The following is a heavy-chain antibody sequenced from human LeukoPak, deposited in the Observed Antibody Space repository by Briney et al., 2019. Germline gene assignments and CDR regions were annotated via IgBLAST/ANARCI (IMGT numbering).Heavy chain of an antibody. CDR3: AKRIAAAGPYFDY. CDR2: ISASGGST. CDR1: GFTFSSYA. J-gene: IGHJ4*02. V-gene: IGHV3-23*01. D-gene: IGHD6-13*01. Sequence: GGSLRLSCAASGFTFSSYAMSWVRHAPGMGLEWVSAISASGGSTYYADSVKGRFTISRGNSKSTLYLQMNTLRAEDTAVYYCAKRIAAAGPYFDYWGQGTLVTVPS.